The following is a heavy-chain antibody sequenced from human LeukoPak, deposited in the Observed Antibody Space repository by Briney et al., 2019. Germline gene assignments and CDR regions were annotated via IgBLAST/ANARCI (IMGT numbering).Heavy chain of an antibody. J-gene: IGHJ4*02. CDR2: IYYSGST. Sequence: SETLSLTCAVYGGSFSTYYWSWIRQPPGKGLEWIGYIYYSGSTNYNPSLKSRVTISVDTSKNQFSLKLSSVTAADTAVCYCARIKYSYDSSGYYYVIDYWGQGTLVTVSS. CDR3: ARIKYSYDSSGYYYVIDY. D-gene: IGHD3-22*01. V-gene: IGHV4-59*01. CDR1: GGSFSTYY.